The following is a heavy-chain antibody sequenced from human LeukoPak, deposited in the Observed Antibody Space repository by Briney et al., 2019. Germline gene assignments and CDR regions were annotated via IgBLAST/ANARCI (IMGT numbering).Heavy chain of an antibody. CDR3: AGGSGWLTPY. CDR2: ISGSGGNT. D-gene: IGHD6-19*01. CDR1: RFTFSAYS. Sequence: GGSLRLSCAASRFTFSAYSMTWVRQAPGKGLEWVSAISGSGGNTYYADSVKGRFTISRDNAKTSLYLQMNSLRAEDTAKYYCAGGSGWLTPYWGQGTLVTVSS. V-gene: IGHV3-23*01. J-gene: IGHJ4*02.